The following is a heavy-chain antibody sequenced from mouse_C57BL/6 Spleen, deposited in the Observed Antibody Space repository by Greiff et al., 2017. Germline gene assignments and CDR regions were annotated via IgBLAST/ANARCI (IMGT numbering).Heavy chain of an antibody. J-gene: IGHJ3*01. V-gene: IGHV3-6*01. CDR2: ISYDGSN. D-gene: IGHD4-1*01. CDR1: GYSITSGYY. CDR3: ADWDGFAY. Sequence: EVQLQQSGPGLVKPSQSLSLTCSVTGYSITSGYYWNWIRQFPGNKLEWRGYISYDGSNNYNPSLKNRISITRDTSKNQFFLKLNSVTTEDTATYYCADWDGFAYWGQGTLVTVSA.